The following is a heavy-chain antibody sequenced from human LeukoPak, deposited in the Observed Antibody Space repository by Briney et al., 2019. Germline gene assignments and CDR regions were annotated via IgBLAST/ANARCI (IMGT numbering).Heavy chain of an antibody. CDR1: GFTFSSYA. V-gene: IGHV3-23*01. D-gene: IGHD5-18*01. CDR2: ISGSGGST. Sequence: SGGSLRLSCAASGFTFSSYAMSWVRQAPGKGLEWVSAISGSGGSTYYADSVKGRFTISRDNSKNTLYLQMNSLRAEDTAVYYCAKGETRGYSYGLDYWGQGTLVTVSS. CDR3: AKGETRGYSYGLDY. J-gene: IGHJ4*02.